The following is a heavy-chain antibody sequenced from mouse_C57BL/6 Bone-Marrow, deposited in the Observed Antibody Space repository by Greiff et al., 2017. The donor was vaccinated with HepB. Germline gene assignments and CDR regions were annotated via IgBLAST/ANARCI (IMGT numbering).Heavy chain of an antibody. CDR3: TRPYYYGQGYFDY. V-gene: IGHV1-5*01. J-gene: IGHJ2*01. Sequence: VQLQQSGTVLARPGASVKMSCKTSGYTFTSYWMHWVKQRPGQGLEWIGAIYPGNSDTSYNQKFKGKAKLTAVTSASTAYMELSSLTNEDSAVYYCTRPYYYGQGYFDYWGQGTTLTVSS. D-gene: IGHD1-1*01. CDR1: GYTFTSYW. CDR2: IYPGNSDT.